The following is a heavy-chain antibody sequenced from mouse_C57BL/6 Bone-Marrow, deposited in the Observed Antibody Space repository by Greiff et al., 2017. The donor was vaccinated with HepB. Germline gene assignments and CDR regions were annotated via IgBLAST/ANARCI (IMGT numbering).Heavy chain of an antibody. CDR1: GYTFTSYW. Sequence: QVQLQQPGAELVKPGASVKLSCKASGYTFTSYWMHWVKQRPGQGLEWIGMIHPNSGSTNYNEKFKSKVTLTVDKSSSTAYMQLSSLTSEDSAVYYCASPITTVVAPFDYWGQGTTPTVSS. D-gene: IGHD1-1*01. V-gene: IGHV1-64*01. J-gene: IGHJ2*01. CDR2: IHPNSGST. CDR3: ASPITTVVAPFDY.